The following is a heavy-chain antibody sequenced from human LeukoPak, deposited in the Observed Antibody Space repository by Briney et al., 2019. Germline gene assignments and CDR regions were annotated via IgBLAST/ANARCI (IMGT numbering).Heavy chain of an antibody. CDR1: GDPIRSSDYH. CDR3: DIRYYYDRGVDFLY. CDR2: IYYTGSP. V-gene: IGHV4-39*01. D-gene: IGHD3-22*01. J-gene: IGHJ4*02. Sequence: PAETLSLPCTLSGDPIRSSDYHWARIRQPPAKGLDRNGFIYYTGSPYYNPSLKSRVPISVDTSHNQFSLKLRSLTAACSAVTFGDIRYYYDRGVDFLYWGERTLVTVSS.